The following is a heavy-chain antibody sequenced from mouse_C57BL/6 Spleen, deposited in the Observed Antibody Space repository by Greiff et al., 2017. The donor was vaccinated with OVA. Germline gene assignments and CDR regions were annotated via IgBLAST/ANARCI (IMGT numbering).Heavy chain of an antibody. J-gene: IGHJ2*01. D-gene: IGHD2-4*01. Sequence: EVQVVESGGGLVKPGGSLKLSCAASGFTFSDYGMHWVRQAPEKGLEWVAYISSGSSTIYYADTVKGRFTISRDNAKNTLFLQMTSLRSEDTAMYYCARDYPPSHFDYWGQGTTLTVSS. CDR1: GFTFSDYG. V-gene: IGHV5-17*01. CDR2: ISSGSSTI. CDR3: ARDYPPSHFDY.